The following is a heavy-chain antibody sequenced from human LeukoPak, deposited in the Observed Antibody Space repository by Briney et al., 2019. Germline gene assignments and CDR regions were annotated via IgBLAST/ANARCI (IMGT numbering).Heavy chain of an antibody. CDR3: AKDGYSSSWYVPDY. V-gene: IGHV3-30*18. D-gene: IGHD6-13*01. J-gene: IGHJ4*02. Sequence: GGSLRLSCAASGFTFSSYGMHWVRQAPGKGLEWVAVISYDGSNKYYADSVKGRFTISRDNSKNTLYLQMNSLRAEDTAVYYCAKDGYSSSWYVPDYWGQGTLVTVSS. CDR2: ISYDGSNK. CDR1: GFTFSSYG.